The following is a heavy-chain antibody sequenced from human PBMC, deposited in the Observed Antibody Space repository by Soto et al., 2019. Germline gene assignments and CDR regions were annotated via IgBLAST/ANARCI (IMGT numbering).Heavy chain of an antibody. CDR2: IYYSGST. J-gene: IGHJ2*01. CDR3: AREVGLAADTAMVEENYWYFDL. D-gene: IGHD5-18*01. Sequence: SETLSLTCTVSGGSISSSSYYWGWIRQPPGKGLEWIGSIYYSGSTYYNPSLKSRVTISVDTSKNQFSLKLSSVTAADTAVYYCAREVGLAADTAMVEENYWYFDLWGRGTLVTVSS. V-gene: IGHV4-39*02. CDR1: GGSISSSSYY.